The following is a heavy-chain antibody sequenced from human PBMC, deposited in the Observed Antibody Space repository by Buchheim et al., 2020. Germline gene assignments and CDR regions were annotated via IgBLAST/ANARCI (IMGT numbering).Heavy chain of an antibody. V-gene: IGHV1-69*12. CDR1: GGTFSSYA. D-gene: IGHD3-22*01. CDR2: IIPIFGTA. Sequence: QVQLVQSGAEVRKPGSSVKVSCKASGGTFSSYALSWVRQAPGQGPEWMGAIIPIFGTAYYPQKMQGRVTLTADESTSTAYMELSRLRSEDTAVYYCARVGADYYDSSDYSPFAYWGQGTL. CDR3: ARVGADYYDSSDYSPFAY. J-gene: IGHJ4*02.